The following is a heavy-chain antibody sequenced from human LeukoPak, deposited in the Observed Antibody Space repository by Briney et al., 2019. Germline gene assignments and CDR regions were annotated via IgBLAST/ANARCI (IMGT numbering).Heavy chain of an antibody. V-gene: IGHV3-48*04. CDR2: IGASSATI. CDR1: GFSFSSYS. D-gene: IGHD3-3*01. J-gene: IGHJ6*03. Sequence: GGSLRLSCAASGFSFSSYSMNWVRQAPGKGLEWISYIGASSATIHYADSVQGRFTISRDNAKNSLFLQMDNLRAEDTAVYYCAKVFGVEYFYYMDVWGNGPRSSSP. CDR3: AKVFGVEYFYYMDV.